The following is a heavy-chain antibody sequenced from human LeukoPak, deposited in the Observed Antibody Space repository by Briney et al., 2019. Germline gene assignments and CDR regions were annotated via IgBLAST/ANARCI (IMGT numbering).Heavy chain of an antibody. Sequence: PSETLSLTCAVYGGSFSGYYWSWIRQPPGKGLEWIGEINHSGSTNYNPSLKSRVTISVDTSKNQFSLKLSSVTAADTAVYYCARGYVAVAARPFDYWGQGTLVTVSS. CDR3: ARGYVAVAARPFDY. CDR2: INHSGST. J-gene: IGHJ4*02. D-gene: IGHD6-19*01. CDR1: GGSFSGYY. V-gene: IGHV4-34*01.